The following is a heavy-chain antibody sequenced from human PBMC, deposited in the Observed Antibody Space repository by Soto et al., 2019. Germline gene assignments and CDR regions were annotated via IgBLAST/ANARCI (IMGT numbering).Heavy chain of an antibody. Sequence: GGSLRLSCAASGFTFSSYAMSWVRQAPGKGLEWVSAISGSGGSTYYADSVKGRFTISRDNSKNTLYLQMNSLRAEDTAVYYCAKAEQNYDFWSGYYEDVWGQGTTVTVSS. CDR3: AKAEQNYDFWSGYYEDV. V-gene: IGHV3-23*01. CDR2: ISGSGGST. J-gene: IGHJ6*02. D-gene: IGHD3-3*01. CDR1: GFTFSSYA.